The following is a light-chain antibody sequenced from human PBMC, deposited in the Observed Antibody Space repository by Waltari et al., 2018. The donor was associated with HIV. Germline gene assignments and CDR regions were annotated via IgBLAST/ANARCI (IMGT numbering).Light chain of an antibody. CDR2: DVS. J-gene: IGLJ3*02. V-gene: IGLV2-14*01. CDR3: SSYRTYGTLV. Sequence: QSALTQPASVSGSPGQSITISCTGTTKDVGNYDYVSWYQHRPGKAPTLLIYDVSNRPSGVSGRFSGSKSGNTASLSISGLQAEDEADYFCSSYRTYGTLVFGGGTKLTVL. CDR1: TKDVGNYDY.